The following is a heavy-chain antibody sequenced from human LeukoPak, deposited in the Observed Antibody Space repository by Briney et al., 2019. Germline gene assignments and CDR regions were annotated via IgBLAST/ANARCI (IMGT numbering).Heavy chain of an antibody. CDR1: GGTCSTFG. V-gene: IGHV1-69*06. CDR2: IIPMSGTV. CDR3: ARETGYAYGRAPLDY. D-gene: IGHD5-18*01. Sequence: ASVKVSCKASGGTCSTFGISWVRQAPGQGLEWMGGIIPMSGTVNNAQKFQGGVTITADKSTGTAYMELSSLRSDDTAVYYCARETGYAYGRAPLDYWGQGTLVTVSS. J-gene: IGHJ4*02.